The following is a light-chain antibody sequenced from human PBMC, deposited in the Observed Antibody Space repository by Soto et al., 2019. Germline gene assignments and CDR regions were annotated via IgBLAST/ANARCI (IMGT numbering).Light chain of an antibody. CDR3: QSYDSSLRGVV. CDR1: SSNIGAGYD. V-gene: IGLV1-40*01. CDR2: GNS. Sequence: QSVLTQPPSVSGAPGQRVTISCTGSSSNIGAGYDVHWYQQLPGTAPKLLIYGNSNRPSRVPDRFSGSKSGTSASLAITGLQAEDEADYYCQSYDSSLRGVVFGGGTQLTVL. J-gene: IGLJ2*01.